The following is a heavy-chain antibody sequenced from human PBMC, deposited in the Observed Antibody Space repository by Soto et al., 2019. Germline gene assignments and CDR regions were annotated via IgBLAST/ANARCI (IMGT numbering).Heavy chain of an antibody. CDR2: IIPIFGTA. V-gene: IGHV1-69*12. J-gene: IGHJ6*02. CDR1: GGTFSSYA. D-gene: IGHD3-16*01. Sequence: QVQLVQSGAEVKKPGSSVKVSCKASGGTFSSYAISWVRQAPGQGLEWMGGIIPIFGTANYAQKFQGRVTITADESTSTACRELSSLRSEDTAVYYCARAGGATSYYYYYGMDVWGQGTTVTVSS. CDR3: ARAGGATSYYYYYGMDV.